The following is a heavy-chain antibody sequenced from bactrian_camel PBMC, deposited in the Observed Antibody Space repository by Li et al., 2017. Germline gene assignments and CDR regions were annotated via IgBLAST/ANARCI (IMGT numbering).Heavy chain of an antibody. D-gene: IGHD6*01. V-gene: IGHV3S55*01. CDR2: MTDGGRS. CDR3: AADRRPRLGSWYFSVREAIGDFAA. Sequence: HVQLVESGGGSVQAGGTLRLSCEINGLTYGTYCLAWSRQAPGKERGGVASMTDGGRSYYQSTVKGRFAISHDHATSTLYLEMNDLKPEDSGMYYCAADRRPRLGSWYFSVREAIGDFAAWGQGTQVTVS. CDR1: GLTYGTYC. J-gene: IGHJ6*01.